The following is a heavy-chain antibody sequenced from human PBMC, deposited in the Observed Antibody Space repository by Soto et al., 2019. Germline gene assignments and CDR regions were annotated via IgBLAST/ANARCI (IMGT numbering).Heavy chain of an antibody. V-gene: IGHV1-69*13. Sequence: GASVKVSCKASGCTFSSYAISWVRQAPGQGLEWMGGIIPIFGTANYAQKFQGRVTITADESTSSAYMELSSLRSEDTAVYYCATEMATTRRYYYYGIDVWGQGTTVTVSS. CDR3: ATEMATTRRYYYYGIDV. J-gene: IGHJ6*02. CDR2: IIPIFGTA. CDR1: GCTFSSYA. D-gene: IGHD5-12*01.